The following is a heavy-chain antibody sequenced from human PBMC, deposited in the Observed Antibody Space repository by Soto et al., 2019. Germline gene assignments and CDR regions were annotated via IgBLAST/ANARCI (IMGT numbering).Heavy chain of an antibody. Sequence: GGSLRLSCAASGFTFSSYAMHWVRQAPGKGLEWVAVISYDGSNKYYADSVKGRFTISRDNSKNTLYLQMHRLRAEDTAVYYCARDLRQESYVPGPQDYWGQGTLVTVSS. D-gene: IGHD3-10*02. CDR3: ARDLRQESYVPGPQDY. CDR2: ISYDGSNK. J-gene: IGHJ4*02. V-gene: IGHV3-30-3*01. CDR1: GFTFSSYA.